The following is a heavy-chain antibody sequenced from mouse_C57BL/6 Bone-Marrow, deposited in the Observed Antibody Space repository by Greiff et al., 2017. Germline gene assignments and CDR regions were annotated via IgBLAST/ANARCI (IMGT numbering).Heavy chain of an antibody. CDR2: IYPGSGNT. CDR1: GYTFTDYY. Sequence: VQRVESGAELVRPGASVKLSCKASGYTFTDYYINWVKQRPGQGLEWIARIYPGSGNTYYNEKFKGKATLTAEKSSSTAYMQLSSLTSEDSAVYFCARAITTVVAPFAYWGQGTLVTVSA. CDR3: ARAITTVVAPFAY. V-gene: IGHV1-76*01. J-gene: IGHJ3*01. D-gene: IGHD1-1*01.